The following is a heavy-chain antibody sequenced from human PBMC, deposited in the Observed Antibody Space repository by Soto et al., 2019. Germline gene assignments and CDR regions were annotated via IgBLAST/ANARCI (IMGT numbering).Heavy chain of an antibody. CDR1: AGTFSTYT. D-gene: IGHD5-18*01. J-gene: IGHJ4*02. Sequence: ASVKVSCKTSAGTFSTYTISWVRRAPGQGLEWMGRIIPILGTANYAQKFQGRVTITADESTSTAYMELSSLRSEDTAVYYCAIETRAAMGTKFDYWGQGTLVTVSS. CDR3: AIETRAAMGTKFDY. CDR2: IIPILGTA. V-gene: IGHV1-69*08.